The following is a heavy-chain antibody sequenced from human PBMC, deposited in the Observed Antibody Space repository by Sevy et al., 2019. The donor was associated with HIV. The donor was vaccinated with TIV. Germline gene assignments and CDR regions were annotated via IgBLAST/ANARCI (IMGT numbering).Heavy chain of an antibody. CDR2: INSDGSST. J-gene: IGHJ3*02. CDR3: ARHRWELLGDAFDI. Sequence: GGSLRLSCAASGFTFSSYWMHWVRQAPGKGLVWVSRINSDGSSTSYADSVKGRFTISSDNAKNTLYLQMNSLRAEDTAVYYCARHRWELLGDAFDIWGQGTMVTVSS. V-gene: IGHV3-74*01. D-gene: IGHD1-26*01. CDR1: GFTFSSYW.